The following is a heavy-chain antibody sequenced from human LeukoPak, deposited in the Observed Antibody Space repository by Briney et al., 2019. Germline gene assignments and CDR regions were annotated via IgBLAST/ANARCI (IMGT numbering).Heavy chain of an antibody. CDR2: INPSGGST. CDR3: ARERGSPSYYYDSSGYRKRFFDY. Sequence: GASVKVSCKASGYTFTSYYMHWVRQAPGQGLEWVGIINPSGGSTSYAQKVQDRVTMTRDTSTSTVYMELSSLRSEDTAVYYCARERGSPSYYYDSSGYRKRFFDYWGQGTLVTVSS. D-gene: IGHD3-22*01. J-gene: IGHJ4*02. CDR1: GYTFTSYY. V-gene: IGHV1-46*01.